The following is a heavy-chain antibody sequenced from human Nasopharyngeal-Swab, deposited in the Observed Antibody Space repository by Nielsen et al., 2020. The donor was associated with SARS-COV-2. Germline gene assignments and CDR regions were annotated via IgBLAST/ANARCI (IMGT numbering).Heavy chain of an antibody. Sequence: GSLRLSCSVSGDSIISYYWSWIRQPPGKGLEWIGYMYYSGSTSHNPSLKSRVIISVDTSKNQTSLKLTSVTAADTAVYYCARPGGSGDPYWYFDLWGRGTLVTVSS. J-gene: IGHJ2*01. D-gene: IGHD3-16*01. CDR1: GDSIISYY. CDR3: ARPGGSGDPYWYFDL. CDR2: MYYSGST. V-gene: IGHV4-59*01.